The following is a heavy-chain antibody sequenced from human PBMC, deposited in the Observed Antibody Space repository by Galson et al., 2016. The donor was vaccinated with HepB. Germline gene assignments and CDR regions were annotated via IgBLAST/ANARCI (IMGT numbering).Heavy chain of an antibody. CDR3: GKVILNYNFYYGVDV. CDR1: GFNFSTYG. CDR2: ISFNAYEK. D-gene: IGHD2-21*01. Sequence: SLRLSCAASGFNFSTYGMHWVRQAPGKGLEWVALISFNAYEKSYGDSVRGRFTISRDNSESTVYLQMNSLRHEDTALYYCGKVILNYNFYYGVDVWGQGTTVIVSS. J-gene: IGHJ6*02. V-gene: IGHV3-30*18.